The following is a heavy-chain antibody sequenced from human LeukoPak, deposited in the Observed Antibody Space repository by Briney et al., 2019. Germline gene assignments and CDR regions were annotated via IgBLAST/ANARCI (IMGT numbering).Heavy chain of an antibody. CDR1: GYTFTSYA. D-gene: IGHD2-21*01. J-gene: IGHJ4*02. V-gene: IGHV1-3*01. CDR2: INAGNGNT. Sequence: ASVKVSCKASGYTFTSYAIHWVRQAPGQRLEWMGWINAGNGNTKYSQKFQGRVTITRDTSASTAYMELSSLRSEDTAVYYCAREGLGGDHFDHWGQGTLVTVSS. CDR3: AREGLGGDHFDH.